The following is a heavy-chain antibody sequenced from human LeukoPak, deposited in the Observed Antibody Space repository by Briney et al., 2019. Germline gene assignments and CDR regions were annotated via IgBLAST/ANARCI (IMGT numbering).Heavy chain of an antibody. Sequence: SETLSLTCTVSGGSISSSSYYWGWIRRPPGRGLEWIGSIYYTGSTYYNPSLKSRVTISVDTSKNQFSLKLSSVSAADTALYYCARHIVVVLTPADWFDPWGQGTLVAVSS. CDR1: GGSISSSSYY. J-gene: IGHJ5*02. V-gene: IGHV4-39*01. CDR2: IYYTGST. CDR3: ARHIVVVLTPADWFDP. D-gene: IGHD2-21*01.